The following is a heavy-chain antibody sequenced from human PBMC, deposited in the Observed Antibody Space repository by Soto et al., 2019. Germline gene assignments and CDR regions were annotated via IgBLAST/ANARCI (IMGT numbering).Heavy chain of an antibody. Sequence: SDTLSVTCTVSGDSISSYYWSWIRQPSGKGLEWIGYIYYSGSTNYNPSLKSRVTISVDTSKNQFSLKLSSVTAADTAVYYCARLPREDILTGYPYYYYYYMDVWGKGTTVTVS. CDR3: ARLPREDILTGYPYYYYYYMDV. D-gene: IGHD3-9*01. CDR2: IYYSGST. V-gene: IGHV4-59*01. J-gene: IGHJ6*03. CDR1: GDSISSYY.